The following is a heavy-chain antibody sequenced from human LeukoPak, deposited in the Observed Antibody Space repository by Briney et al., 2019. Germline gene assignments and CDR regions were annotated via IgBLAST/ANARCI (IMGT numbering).Heavy chain of an antibody. CDR3: ARGYVLRFLEWSPGMDV. D-gene: IGHD3-3*01. CDR2: INPNSGGT. V-gene: IGHV1-2*02. J-gene: IGHJ6*04. Sequence: ASVKVSCKASGYTFTGYYMHWVRQAPGQGLEGMGWINPNSGGTNYAQKFQGRVTMTRDTSISTAYMELSRLRSDDTAVYYCARGYVLRFLEWSPGMDVWGKGTRVTVSS. CDR1: GYTFTGYY.